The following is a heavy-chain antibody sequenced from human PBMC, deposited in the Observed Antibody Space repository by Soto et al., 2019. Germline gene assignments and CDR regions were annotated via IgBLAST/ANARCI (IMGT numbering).Heavy chain of an antibody. D-gene: IGHD3-10*01. J-gene: IGHJ4*02. CDR1: GESFSNYY. Sequence: QVQLQQWGAGLLKPSETLSLTCAVYGESFSNYYWSWIRQPPGKGLEWIGEINHSGSTTYNPSLKSRVSISADTSKNQFSLKLNSVTAADTAIYYCASTEGHITMIRGLLRFVCWGPGTLVTVSS. CDR2: INHSGST. V-gene: IGHV4-34*01. CDR3: ASTEGHITMIRGLLRFVC.